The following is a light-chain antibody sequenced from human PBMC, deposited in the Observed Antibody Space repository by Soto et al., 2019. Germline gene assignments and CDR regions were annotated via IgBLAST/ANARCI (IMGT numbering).Light chain of an antibody. V-gene: IGKV3-11*01. CDR1: QSVTSS. CDR2: EAS. CDR3: QQRSIWPRT. J-gene: IGKJ2*01. Sequence: EVVLTQSPATVSLSPGERATLSCRASQSVTSSVAWYQQKPGQAPRLLIYEASKRATGIPARFSGSGSGTDFTLTISSLEPEDVAVYYCQQRSIWPRTFGQGTKLEIK.